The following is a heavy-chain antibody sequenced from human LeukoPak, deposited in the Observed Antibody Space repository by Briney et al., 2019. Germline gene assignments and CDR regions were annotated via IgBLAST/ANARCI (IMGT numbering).Heavy chain of an antibody. CDR3: ARGGLKTMPTTFDP. Sequence: SETLSLTCTVSGGSISTYYWSWIRQPPGKGLEWIGYIYYTGSSNYNPSLKSRVTISIDTSKNQFSLKLTSVTAADTAMYYCARGGLKTMPTTFDPWGQGTLVTVSS. D-gene: IGHD1-26*01. CDR2: IYYTGSS. V-gene: IGHV4-59*08. J-gene: IGHJ5*02. CDR1: GGSISTYY.